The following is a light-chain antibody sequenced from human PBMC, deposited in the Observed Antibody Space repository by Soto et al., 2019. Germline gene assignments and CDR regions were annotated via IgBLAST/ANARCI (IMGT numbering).Light chain of an antibody. CDR3: SSYAGPSDFVL. CDR1: GGSIATNY. Sequence: NFMLSQPHSVSESPGKTVTISCTGNGGSIATNYVQWFQQRPDSAPTLVVFEDKLRPSGVPDRFSGSKSGNTASLTVSGLQAEDEAVYYCSSYAGPSDFVLFGGGTKVTVL. CDR2: EDK. V-gene: IGLV6-57*02. J-gene: IGLJ2*01.